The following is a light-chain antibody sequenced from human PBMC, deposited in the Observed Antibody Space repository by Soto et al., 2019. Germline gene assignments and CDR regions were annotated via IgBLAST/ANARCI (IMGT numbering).Light chain of an antibody. CDR2: DVS. J-gene: IGLJ1*01. CDR3: NSYTSSSTPYV. CDR1: SSDVGGYNY. V-gene: IGLV2-14*01. Sequence: QSVLTQPASVSGSPGQSITISCTGTSSDVGGYNYVSWYQQHPGKAPKLMIYDVSNRPAGVSNRFSGSKSGNTASLTISGLQAEDEADYYCNSYTSSSTPYVFGSGTKRAVL.